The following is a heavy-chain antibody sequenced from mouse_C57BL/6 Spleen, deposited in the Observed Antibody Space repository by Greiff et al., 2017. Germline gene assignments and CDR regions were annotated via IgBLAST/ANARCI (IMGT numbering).Heavy chain of an antibody. D-gene: IGHD1-1*01. CDR3: ARTNYGSSPGMDY. CDR2: ISSGGSYT. V-gene: IGHV5-6*01. Sequence: EVKLMESGGDLVKPGGSLKLSCAASGFTFSSYGMSWVRQTPDKRLEWVATISSGGSYTYYPDSVKGRFTISRDNAKNTLYLQMSSLKSEDTAMYYCARTNYGSSPGMDYWGQGTSVTVSS. J-gene: IGHJ4*01. CDR1: GFTFSSYG.